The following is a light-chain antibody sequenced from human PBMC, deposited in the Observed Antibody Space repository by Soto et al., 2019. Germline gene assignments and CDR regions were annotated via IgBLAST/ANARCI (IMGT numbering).Light chain of an antibody. Sequence: QSALTQPASVSGSPGQSITISCTGTSSDIGAYKYVSWYQQHPGKAPKLMIYEVSNRPSGVSNRFSDSKSANTASLTISGLQPEDEADYYCASYTTSSTYVFGTGTKLTVL. CDR3: ASYTTSSTYV. V-gene: IGLV2-14*01. CDR1: SSDIGAYKY. CDR2: EVS. J-gene: IGLJ1*01.